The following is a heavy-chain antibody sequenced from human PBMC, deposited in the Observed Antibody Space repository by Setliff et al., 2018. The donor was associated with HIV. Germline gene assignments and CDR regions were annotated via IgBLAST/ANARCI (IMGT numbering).Heavy chain of an antibody. V-gene: IGHV3-15*01. J-gene: IGHJ5*02. Sequence: GGSLRLSCAASGFTFSNAWMSWVRQAPGKGLEWVGRIKNKAENYATAYAASVKGRFTIFRDDSKNTLYLQMNSLRAEDTAVYYCAKDWGWGSSWFDPWGQGTLVTVSS. CDR3: AKDWGWGSSWFDP. CDR2: IKNKAENYAT. CDR1: GFTFSNAW. D-gene: IGHD6-13*01.